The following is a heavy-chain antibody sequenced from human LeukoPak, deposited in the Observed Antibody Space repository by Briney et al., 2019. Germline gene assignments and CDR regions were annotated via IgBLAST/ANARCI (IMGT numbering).Heavy chain of an antibody. V-gene: IGHV1-8*03. CDR1: GYTFTSYD. CDR3: ARDGPYYGSGSDIDY. CDR2: MNPNSGNT. D-gene: IGHD3-10*01. J-gene: IGHJ4*02. Sequence: GASVKVSCKASGYTFTSYDINWVRQATGQGLEWMGWMNPNSGNTGYAQKFQGRVTITRNTSISTAYMELSSLRSDDTAVYYCARDGPYYGSGSDIDYWGQGTLVTVSS.